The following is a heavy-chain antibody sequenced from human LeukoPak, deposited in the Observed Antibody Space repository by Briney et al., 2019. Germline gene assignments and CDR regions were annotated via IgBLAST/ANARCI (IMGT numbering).Heavy chain of an antibody. J-gene: IGHJ4*02. V-gene: IGHV3-21*01. CDR3: ARDPSLVGARYYFDY. D-gene: IGHD1-26*01. Sequence: GGSLRLSCAASGFTFSSYSMNWVRQAPGKGLEWVSSISSSSSYIYYADSVKGRFTISRDNAKNSLYLQMNSLRAEDTAVYYRARDPSLVGARYYFDYWGQGTLVTVSS. CDR2: ISSSSSYI. CDR1: GFTFSSYS.